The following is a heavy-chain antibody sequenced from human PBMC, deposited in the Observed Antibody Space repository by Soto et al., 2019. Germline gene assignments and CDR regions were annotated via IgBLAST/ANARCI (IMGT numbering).Heavy chain of an antibody. Sequence: ASVKVSCKTSGYNFTSHYIHWVRQAPGQRLESMGIIYPRGGSTIYAQKFQGEVTMTRDTSTHTLYMGLSSLRSEDTAIYYRARVGYSSTGTTLHFHGLDVWGQGTAVTVSS. CDR3: ARVGYSSTGTTLHFHGLDV. CDR1: GYNFTSHY. V-gene: IGHV1-46*01. CDR2: IYPRGGST. D-gene: IGHD3-22*01. J-gene: IGHJ6*02.